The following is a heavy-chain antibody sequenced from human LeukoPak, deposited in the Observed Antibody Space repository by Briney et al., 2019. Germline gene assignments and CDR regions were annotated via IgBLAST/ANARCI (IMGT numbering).Heavy chain of an antibody. CDR3: VTNGPGYSSGWYYFDY. Sequence: ASVKVSRKASGYTFTSYGISWVRQAPGQGLEWMGWVSAYNGNTNYAQKLQGRVTMTEDTSTDTAYMELSSLRSEDTAVYYCVTNGPGYSSGWYYFDYWGQGTLVTVSS. J-gene: IGHJ4*02. CDR1: GYTFTSYG. D-gene: IGHD6-19*01. V-gene: IGHV1-18*01. CDR2: VSAYNGNT.